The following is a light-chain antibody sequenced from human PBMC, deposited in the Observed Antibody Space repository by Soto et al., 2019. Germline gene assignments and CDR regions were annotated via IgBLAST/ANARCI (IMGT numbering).Light chain of an antibody. V-gene: IGKV3-20*01. CDR3: QQYGSARTWT. J-gene: IGKJ1*01. CDR1: QSVSSSY. Sequence: EMVLTKSPGTLSLSPGERATLSCRASQSVSSSYLAWYQQKPGQAPRLLIYGASSRATGIPDRFSGSGSGTDFTLTISRLEPEDFAVYYCQQYGSARTWTFGQGTKVDVK. CDR2: GAS.